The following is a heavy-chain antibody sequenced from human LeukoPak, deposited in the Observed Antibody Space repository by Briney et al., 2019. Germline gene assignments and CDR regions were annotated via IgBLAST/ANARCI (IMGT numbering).Heavy chain of an antibody. D-gene: IGHD6-19*01. CDR3: ARDIAVAGTPFDY. Sequence: GGSLRLSCAASGFTFSSYEMNWVRQAPGKGLEWVSYISSSGSTIYYADSVKGRFTISRDNSKNTLYLQMNSLRAEDTAVYYCARDIAVAGTPFDYWGQGTLVTVSS. CDR2: ISSSGSTI. V-gene: IGHV3-48*03. CDR1: GFTFSSYE. J-gene: IGHJ4*02.